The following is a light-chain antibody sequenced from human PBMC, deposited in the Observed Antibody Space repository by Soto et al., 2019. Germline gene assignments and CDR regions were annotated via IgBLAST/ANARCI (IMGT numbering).Light chain of an antibody. J-gene: IGKJ4*01. CDR2: KAS. Sequence: DIRMTQSPSTLSASVGDRVTITCRASQSISSWLAWYQQKPGKAPKLLIYKASTLERGVPSRFSGSGSGTEFTLTISSLQPDDFATFYCQQYDSFSRTFGGGTKVEIK. V-gene: IGKV1-5*03. CDR3: QQYDSFSRT. CDR1: QSISSW.